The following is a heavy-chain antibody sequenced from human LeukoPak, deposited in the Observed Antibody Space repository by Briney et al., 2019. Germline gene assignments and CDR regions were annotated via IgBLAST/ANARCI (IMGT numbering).Heavy chain of an antibody. CDR2: ISAYNGNT. Sequence: ASVKVSCKASGYTFTSYGISWVRQAPGQGLEWMGRISAYNGNTNYAQKLQGRVTMTTDTSTSTAYMELRSLRSDDTAVYYCAREWVEYYYGSGSPRVLDYWGQGTLVTVSS. D-gene: IGHD3-10*01. J-gene: IGHJ4*02. V-gene: IGHV1-18*01. CDR1: GYTFTSYG. CDR3: AREWVEYYYGSGSPRVLDY.